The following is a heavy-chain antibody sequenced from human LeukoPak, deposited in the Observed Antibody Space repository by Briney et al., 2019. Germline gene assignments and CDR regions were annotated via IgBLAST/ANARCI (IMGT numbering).Heavy chain of an antibody. Sequence: GSLRLSCAASGFTFSSYAMHWVRQAPGKGLEWVAVISYDGSNKYYADSVKGRFTISRDNSKNTLYLQMNSLRAEDTAVYYCARASGPEYGMDVWGQGTTVTVSS. J-gene: IGHJ6*02. V-gene: IGHV3-30-3*01. CDR3: ARASGPEYGMDV. CDR1: GFTFSSYA. CDR2: ISYDGSNK. D-gene: IGHD1-14*01.